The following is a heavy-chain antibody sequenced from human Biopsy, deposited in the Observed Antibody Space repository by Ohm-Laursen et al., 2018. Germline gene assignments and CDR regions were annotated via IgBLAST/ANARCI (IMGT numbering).Heavy chain of an antibody. V-gene: IGHV4-61*01. D-gene: IGHD3-16*01. CDR1: GGSISSNSYY. J-gene: IGHJ4*02. CDR2: IYYTGST. Sequence: GTLSFTSPASGGSISSNSYYWGWIRQPPGKGLEWIGYIYYTGSTTYNPSVKSRATISVDTSKNPFSLKLKSVTTADTAVYFCARDSRGCHLSTTLITGKNLNSWGQGILVTVSS. CDR3: ARDSRGCHLSTTLITGKNLNS.